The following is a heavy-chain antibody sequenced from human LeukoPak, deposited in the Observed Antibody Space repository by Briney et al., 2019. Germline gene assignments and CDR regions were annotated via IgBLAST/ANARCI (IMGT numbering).Heavy chain of an antibody. J-gene: IGHJ3*02. CDR1: GYIFTSYW. D-gene: IGHD3-22*01. Sequence: GESLQISCQGSGYIFTSYWIGWGRQLPGKGLEGMGIIYPGDSDTRYSPSLQGQVTISADKSNRPSCLKWSDLKASDTAMYYCARCLRYSSGYYPFDAFDIWGQGTMVTVSS. CDR2: IYPGDSDT. V-gene: IGHV5-51*01. CDR3: ARCLRYSSGYYPFDAFDI.